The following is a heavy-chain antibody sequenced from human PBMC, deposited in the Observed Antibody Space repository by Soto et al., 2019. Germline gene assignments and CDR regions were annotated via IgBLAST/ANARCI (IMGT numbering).Heavy chain of an antibody. CDR1: GGTFSSYA. D-gene: IGHD6-13*01. J-gene: IGHJ5*02. CDR3: ARALGIAAYNWFDP. CDR2: IIPIFGAA. V-gene: IGHV1-69*13. Sequence: SVKVSCKASGGTFSSYAISWVRQAPGQGLEWMGGIIPIFGAANYAQKFQGRVTITADESTSTAYMELSSLRSEDTAVYYCARALGIAAYNWFDPWGQGTLVTVSS.